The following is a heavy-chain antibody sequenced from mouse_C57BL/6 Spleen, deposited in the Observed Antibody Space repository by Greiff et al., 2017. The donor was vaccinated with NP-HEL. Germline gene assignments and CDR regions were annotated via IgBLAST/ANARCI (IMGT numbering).Heavy chain of an antibody. V-gene: IGHV1-15*01. CDR1: GYTFTDYE. Sequence: QVQLKESGAELVRPGASVTLSCKASGYTFTDYEMHWVKQTPVHGLEWIGAIDPETGGTAYNQKFKGKAILTADKSSSTAYMELRSLTSEDSAVYYCTRSLGNYFDYWGQGTTLTVSS. D-gene: IGHD4-1*01. CDR2: IDPETGGT. CDR3: TRSLGNYFDY. J-gene: IGHJ2*01.